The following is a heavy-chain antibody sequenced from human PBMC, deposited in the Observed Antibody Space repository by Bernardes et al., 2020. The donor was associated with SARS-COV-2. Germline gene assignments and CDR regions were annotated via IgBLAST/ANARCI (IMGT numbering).Heavy chain of an antibody. CDR2: IYSGGST. V-gene: IGHV3-66*02. J-gene: IGHJ3*02. Sequence: GSLRLSCAASGFTVSSNYMSWVRQAPGKGLEWVSVIYSGGSTYYADSVKGRFTISRDNSKNTLYLQMNSLRAEDTAVYYCAREEYSGSLNAFDIWGQGTMVTVSS. CDR1: GFTVSSNY. D-gene: IGHD1-26*01. CDR3: AREEYSGSLNAFDI.